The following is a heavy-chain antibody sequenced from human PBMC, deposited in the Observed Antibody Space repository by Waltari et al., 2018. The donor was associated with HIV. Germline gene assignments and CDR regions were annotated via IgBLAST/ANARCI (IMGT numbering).Heavy chain of an antibody. CDR1: GFTLSTYG. D-gene: IGHD3-10*01. Sequence: QVQLVESGGGVVQPGRSMRRSCAASGFTLSTYGMHWVRQAPGKGLEWGAGIWYYGSNKNYADSVKGRLTISRDNSKNTVYLQINRLRAEDTAVYYCAREGHYYGSGRFGGDYWGQGTLVTVSS. CDR2: IWYYGSNK. V-gene: IGHV3-33*01. CDR3: AREGHYYGSGRFGGDY. J-gene: IGHJ4*02.